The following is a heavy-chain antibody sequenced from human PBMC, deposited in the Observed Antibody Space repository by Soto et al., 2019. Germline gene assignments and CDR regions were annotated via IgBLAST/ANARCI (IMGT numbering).Heavy chain of an antibody. J-gene: IGHJ6*02. D-gene: IGHD1-1*01. CDR1: GVSISSGGYY. CDR3: ARHKTGQHYYYYYGMDV. V-gene: IGHV4-31*03. Sequence: SETLSLACTVSGVSISSGGYYWSWIRQHPGKGLEWIGHIYYSGTIYYSPSLKSRVALSVDMSKNQFSLKLYSVTAADTAVYYCARHKTGQHYYYYYGMDVWGQGTTVS. CDR2: IYYSGTI.